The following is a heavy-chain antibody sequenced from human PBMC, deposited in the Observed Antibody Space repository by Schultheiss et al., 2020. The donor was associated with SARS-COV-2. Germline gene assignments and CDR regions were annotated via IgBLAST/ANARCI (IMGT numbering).Heavy chain of an antibody. J-gene: IGHJ6*02. CDR2: INPNSGGT. CDR3: AREPDSSGNFRGYFSMDV. CDR1: GYTFTGYY. V-gene: IGHV1-2*02. Sequence: ASVKVSCKASGYTFTGYYMHWVRQAPGQGLEWMGWINPNSGGTNYAQKFQGRVTMTRDTSISTAYMELSRLRSEDTAVYYCAREPDSSGNFRGYFSMDVWGQGTTVTVSS. D-gene: IGHD3-22*01.